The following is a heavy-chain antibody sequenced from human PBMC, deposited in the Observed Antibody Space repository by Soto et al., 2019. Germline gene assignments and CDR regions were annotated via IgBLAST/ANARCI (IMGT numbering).Heavy chain of an antibody. J-gene: IGHJ4*02. Sequence: QVQLVQSGAEVKKPGASVKVSCKASGYTFTSYDINWVRQATGQGLEWMGWMNPNSGNTGYAQKFQGRVTMTRNTSISTSYMELSSLRSEDTAVYYCARERSGIAAWPPDYWGQGTLVTVSS. D-gene: IGHD6-13*01. CDR1: GYTFTSYD. V-gene: IGHV1-8*01. CDR2: MNPNSGNT. CDR3: ARERSGIAAWPPDY.